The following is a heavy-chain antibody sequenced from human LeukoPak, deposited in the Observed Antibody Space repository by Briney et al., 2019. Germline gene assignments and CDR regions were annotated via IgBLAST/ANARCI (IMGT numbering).Heavy chain of an antibody. CDR2: IIVIGGIT. V-gene: IGHV3-23*01. CDR1: GFTFTSYA. D-gene: IGHD2-15*01. CDR3: AKGMGSRYWYFDL. J-gene: IGHJ2*01. Sequence: GGSLRLSCAASGFTFTSYATSWVPQAPGKGLGWGSAIIVIGGITYYADSVKGRFPISRDNPTNTLYLRINSLRAADTPVYYCAKGMGSRYWYFDLWGHGALVTVSS.